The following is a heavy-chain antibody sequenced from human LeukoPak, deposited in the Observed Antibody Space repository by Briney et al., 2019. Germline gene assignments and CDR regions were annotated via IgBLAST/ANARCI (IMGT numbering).Heavy chain of an antibody. CDR1: GGSVSSGSYY. CDR3: ARYYDTSDYYDY. D-gene: IGHD3-22*01. Sequence: SETLSLTCTGSGGSVSSGSYYRSWIRQPPGKRLEWIGYIYNSGSTNYNPSLKSRVTISVDTSKNQFSLKLSSVTAADTAVYYCARYYDTSDYYDYWGQGTLVTVSS. V-gene: IGHV4-61*01. J-gene: IGHJ4*02. CDR2: IYNSGST.